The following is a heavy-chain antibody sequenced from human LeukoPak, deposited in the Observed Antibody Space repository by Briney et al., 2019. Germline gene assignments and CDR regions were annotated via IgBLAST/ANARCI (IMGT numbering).Heavy chain of an antibody. CDR1: GFTFSSYA. J-gene: IGHJ3*02. Sequence: GGSLRLSCVASGFTFSSYAMHWVRQAPGKGLEWVAVIWYDGSIKYYADSVKGRFTISRDNPKNTLYLQMNSLRAEDTAVYYCARVGSGSYFLDGFDIWGQGTMVTVSS. V-gene: IGHV3-33*08. CDR3: ARVGSGSYFLDGFDI. CDR2: IWYDGSIK. D-gene: IGHD1-26*01.